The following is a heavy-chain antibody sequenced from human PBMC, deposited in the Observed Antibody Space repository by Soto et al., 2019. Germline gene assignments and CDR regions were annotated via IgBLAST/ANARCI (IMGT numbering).Heavy chain of an antibody. D-gene: IGHD3-10*01. CDR2: IGGSDGST. CDR3: AKARLGSVGGLYDP. J-gene: IGHJ5*02. CDR1: GFTFSSYA. V-gene: IGHV3-23*01. Sequence: EVQLLDSGGGLVQHGGSLRLSCAASGFTFSSYAMTWVRQAPGKGLEWVSCIGGSDGSTYYADSVKGRFTISRDNSKNALHLQMNSLRVEDTAVYYCAKARLGSVGGLYDPWGQGTLVTVSS.